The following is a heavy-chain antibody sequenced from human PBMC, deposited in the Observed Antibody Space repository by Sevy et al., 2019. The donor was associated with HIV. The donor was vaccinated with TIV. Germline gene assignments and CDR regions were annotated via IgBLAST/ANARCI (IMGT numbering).Heavy chain of an antibody. J-gene: IGHJ6*03. V-gene: IGHV3-23*01. CDR2: ISGSGSRT. CDR1: GFSFDSYG. CDR3: GKGGGGHYDPDEIGYYFYYYNMDV. D-gene: IGHD3-22*01. Sequence: GGSLRLSCAVSGFSFDSYGMTWVRQAPGKGLEWVSGISGSGSRTYYADSVKGRFIISRDNSKNTLDLQMNSLRSEDIAIYYCGKGGGGHYDPDEIGYYFYYYNMDVWGKGTTVTVSS.